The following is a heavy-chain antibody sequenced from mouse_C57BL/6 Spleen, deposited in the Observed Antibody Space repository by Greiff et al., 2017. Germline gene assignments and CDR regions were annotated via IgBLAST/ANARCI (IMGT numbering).Heavy chain of an antibody. J-gene: IGHJ2*01. Sequence: QVQLKQSGPELVKPGASVKISCTASGYAFSSSWMNWVKQRPGKGLEWIGRIYPGDGDTNYNGKFKGKATLTADTSSSTAYMQLSSLTSEDSAVYFCAREGCDYWGQGTTLTVSS. D-gene: IGHD3-3*01. V-gene: IGHV1-82*01. CDR2: IYPGDGDT. CDR3: AREGCDY. CDR1: GYAFSSSW.